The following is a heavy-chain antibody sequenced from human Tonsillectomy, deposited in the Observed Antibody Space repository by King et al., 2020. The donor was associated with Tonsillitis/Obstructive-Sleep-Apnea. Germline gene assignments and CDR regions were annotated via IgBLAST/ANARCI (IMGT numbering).Heavy chain of an antibody. CDR3: ASRGDYINYDPESRNFFDN. V-gene: IGHV4-34*01. CDR1: GGSFSAYY. CDR2: VNHNGRT. J-gene: IGHJ4*02. D-gene: IGHD4-11*01. Sequence: VQLQQWGAGLLKPSETLSLTCGVYGGSFSAYYWSWIRQPPGKGLEWIGEVNHNGRTNYNPSLKSRLTISVDTSNDQFSLKLSSVTAADTAVYYCASRGDYINYDPESRNFFDNWGQGTLVTVSS.